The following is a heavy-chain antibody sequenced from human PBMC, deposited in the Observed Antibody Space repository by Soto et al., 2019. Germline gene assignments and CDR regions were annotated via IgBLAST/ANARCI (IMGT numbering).Heavy chain of an antibody. Sequence: GGSLRLSCAASGFSFSDYSMNWVRQAPGRGLEWVSYISSSSFTIHYADSVEGRFAISRDNAKNSLYLQMNSLRAEDTAVYYCARDYNDFWSGRFDYWGQGALVTVSS. CDR3: ARDYNDFWSGRFDY. D-gene: IGHD3-3*01. CDR1: GFSFSDYS. CDR2: ISSSSFTI. J-gene: IGHJ4*02. V-gene: IGHV3-48*01.